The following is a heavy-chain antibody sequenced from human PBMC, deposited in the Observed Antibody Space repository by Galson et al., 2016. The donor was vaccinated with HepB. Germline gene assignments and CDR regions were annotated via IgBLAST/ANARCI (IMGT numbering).Heavy chain of an antibody. D-gene: IGHD2-8*02. Sequence: SVKVSCKASGYVFGDFGLHWVRQTPGHGLEWMGCISTATGSPTYAQGFAGRFVLSLDTSVSTTYLQMSGLKTDDTAIYYCSRWNTGPVLGFDYWGQGTLVTVSS. J-gene: IGHJ4*02. V-gene: IGHV7-4-1*02. CDR1: GYVFGDFG. CDR3: SRWNTGPVLGFDY. CDR2: ISTATGSP.